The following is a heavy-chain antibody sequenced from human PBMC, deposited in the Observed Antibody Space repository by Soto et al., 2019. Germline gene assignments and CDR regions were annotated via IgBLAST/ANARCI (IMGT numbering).Heavy chain of an antibody. CDR3: AKGRAARPDGCFDY. J-gene: IGHJ4*02. D-gene: IGHD6-6*01. V-gene: IGHV3-9*01. Sequence: DVQLVESGGGLVQPGRSLRLSCAASGFTFDDYAMHWVRQAPGKGLEWVSGISWNSGSIGYADSVKGRFTISRDNAKNSLHLQMNSLRAEDTALYYCAKGRAARPDGCFDYWGQGTLVTVSS. CDR2: ISWNSGSI. CDR1: GFTFDDYA.